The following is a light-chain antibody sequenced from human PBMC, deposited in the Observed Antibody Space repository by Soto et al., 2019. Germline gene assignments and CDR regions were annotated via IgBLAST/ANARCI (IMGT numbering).Light chain of an antibody. CDR1: SSDVGGYNY. V-gene: IGLV2-8*01. CDR2: EVS. CDR3: SSYAGSNNRV. Sequence: LTQPPSASGSPGQSVTISCTGTSSDVGGYNYVSWYQQHPGKAPKLMIYEVSKRPSGVPDRFSGSKSGNTASLTVSGLQAEDEADYYCSSYAGSNNRVFGTGTKVTVL. J-gene: IGLJ1*01.